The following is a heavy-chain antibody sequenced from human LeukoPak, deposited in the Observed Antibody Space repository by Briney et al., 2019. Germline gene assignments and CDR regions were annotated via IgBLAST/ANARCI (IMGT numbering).Heavy chain of an antibody. D-gene: IGHD1-26*01. CDR3: AREMATVGATDAFDI. CDR1: GYTFTGYY. Sequence: ASVKVSCKASGYTFTGYYMHWVRQAPGQGLEWMGWINPNSGGTNYAQKFQGRVTMTRDTSISTAYMELSRLRSDDTAVYYCAREMATVGATDAFDIWGQGTMVTVSS. CDR2: INPNSGGT. J-gene: IGHJ3*02. V-gene: IGHV1-2*02.